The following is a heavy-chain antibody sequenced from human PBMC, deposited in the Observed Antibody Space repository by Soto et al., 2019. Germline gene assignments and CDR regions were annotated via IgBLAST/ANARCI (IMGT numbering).Heavy chain of an antibody. CDR2: ISWNSGSI. CDR1: GLTFDDYA. CDR3: AKDTSSIAARSEFDY. Sequence: PGGSLRLSCAASGLTFDDYAMHWVRQAPGKGLEWVSGISWNSGSIGYADSVKGRFTISRDNAKNSLYLQMNSLRAEDTALYYCAKDTSSIAARSEFDYWGQGTRVTVSS. J-gene: IGHJ4*02. D-gene: IGHD6-6*01. V-gene: IGHV3-9*01.